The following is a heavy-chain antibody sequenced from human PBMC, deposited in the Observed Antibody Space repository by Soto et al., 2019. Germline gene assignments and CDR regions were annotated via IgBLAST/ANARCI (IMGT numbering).Heavy chain of an antibody. V-gene: IGHV1-18*04. Sequence: PGESLKISSKGSGYNFIIYWIGWVRQAPGQGLEWMGWISGYNGDTNYAQKFQGRVSMTIDTSTTTAYMELRSLTSDDTAVYYCAKNGQPPYYYYGLDVWGQGTKVTVSS. CDR2: ISGYNGDT. J-gene: IGHJ6*02. CDR1: GYNFIIYW. CDR3: AKNGQPPYYYYGLDV. D-gene: IGHD2-8*01.